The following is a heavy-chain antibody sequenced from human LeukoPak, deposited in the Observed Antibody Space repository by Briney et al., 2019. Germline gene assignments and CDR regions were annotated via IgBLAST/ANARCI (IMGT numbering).Heavy chain of an antibody. V-gene: IGHV3-20*04. Sequence: GGSLRLSCAASGFRFDDYGMSWVRQRPGKGLEWVSGINRSSGDTGYADSVKGRFTISRDNAKNSLYLQMNSLRAEDTAVYYCAGSDTTGYSPREWDYWYFDLWGRGTLVTVSS. CDR1: GFRFDDYG. D-gene: IGHD3-9*01. J-gene: IGHJ2*01. CDR3: AGSDTTGYSPREWDYWYFDL. CDR2: INRSSGDT.